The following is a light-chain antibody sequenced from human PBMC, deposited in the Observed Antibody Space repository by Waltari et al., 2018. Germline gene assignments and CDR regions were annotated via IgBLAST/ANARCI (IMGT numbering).Light chain of an antibody. Sequence: SCRSNQSICRFLGWDQQGPGHAPNLLYYAGSTRVAGSPDRFSGSGYGTDFTLTIIRLETEDFAMYYCQNHERLPATFGQGTKVEFK. CDR1: QSICRF. CDR3: QNHERLPAT. CDR2: AGS. J-gene: IGKJ1*01. V-gene: IGKV3-11*01.